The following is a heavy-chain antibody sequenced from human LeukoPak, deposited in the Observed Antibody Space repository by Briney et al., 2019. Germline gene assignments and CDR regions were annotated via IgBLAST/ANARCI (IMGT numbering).Heavy chain of an antibody. D-gene: IGHD3-22*01. J-gene: IGHJ4*02. V-gene: IGHV1-2*02. CDR1: GYTFTGYY. CDR3: ARTHPEYYYDSSGYYPTLDY. CDR2: INPNSGGT. Sequence: ASVKVSCKASGYTFTGYYMHWVRQAPGQGLEWMGWINPNSGGTNYAQKFQGRVTMTRDTSISTAYMELSRLRSDDTAVYYCARTHPEYYYDSSGYYPTLDYWGQGTLVTVSS.